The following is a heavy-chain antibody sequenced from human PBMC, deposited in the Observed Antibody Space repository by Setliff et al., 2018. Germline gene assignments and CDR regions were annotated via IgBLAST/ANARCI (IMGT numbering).Heavy chain of an antibody. CDR3: RQAVVGRDVFDI. Sequence: SETLSLTCTVSGGSISSYYWSWIRQPPGKGLEWFGEINQSGSGDYNPSFKGRVTISVDTSKKQFSLTLSSVTAADTALYYCRQAVVGRDVFDIWGQGTVVTVSS. CDR2: INQSGSG. D-gene: IGHD1-1*01. J-gene: IGHJ3*02. V-gene: IGHV4-34*01. CDR1: GGSISSYY.